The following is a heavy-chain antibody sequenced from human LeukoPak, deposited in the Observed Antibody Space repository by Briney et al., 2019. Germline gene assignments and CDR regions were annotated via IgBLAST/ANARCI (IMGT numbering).Heavy chain of an antibody. CDR1: GYNFTSYW. D-gene: IGHD6-6*01. Sequence: GDSLKISCKGSGYNFTSYWIGWVRQLPGKGLEPMGIIYAGDSDTRYNPSFQGQVTISADKSISTAYLEWSSLKASDTAMYYCARGEEARWFDPWGQGTLVTVSS. V-gene: IGHV5-51*01. J-gene: IGHJ5*02. CDR2: IYAGDSDT. CDR3: ARGEEARWFDP.